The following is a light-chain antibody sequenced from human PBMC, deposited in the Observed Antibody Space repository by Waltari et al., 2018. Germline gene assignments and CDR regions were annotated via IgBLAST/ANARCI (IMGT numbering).Light chain of an antibody. CDR2: EDS. V-gene: IGLV3-10*01. CDR1: ALPKKY. CDR3: YSTDTSASQGD. J-gene: IGLJ1*01. Sequence: SYELTQPPSVSVSPGQTARITCSGDALPKKYAYWYQKKSGQAPVLVIYEDSKRPSGIPERFSGFSSGTMATLTISGAQVEDEADYYCYSTDTSASQGDFGSGTRVTVL.